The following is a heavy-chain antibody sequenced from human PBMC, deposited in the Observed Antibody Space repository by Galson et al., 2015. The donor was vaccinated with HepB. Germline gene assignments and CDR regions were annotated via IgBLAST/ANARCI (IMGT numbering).Heavy chain of an antibody. J-gene: IGHJ4*02. V-gene: IGHV4-59*01. D-gene: IGHD5-12*01. CDR3: ARDWKQVPPRGYSGYPTLDY. CDR2: IYYSGST. Sequence: SETLSLTCTVSGGSINSNYWSWIRQPPGKGLEWIGYIYYSGSTNYNPSLKSRATISIDTSKKQFSLNLRSVSAADTAVYYCARDWKQVPPRGYSGYPTLDYWGQGTLVTVSS. CDR1: GGSINSNY.